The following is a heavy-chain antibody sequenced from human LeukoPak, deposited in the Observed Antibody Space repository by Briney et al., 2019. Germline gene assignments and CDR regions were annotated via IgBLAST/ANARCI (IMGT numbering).Heavy chain of an antibody. CDR2: ISYDGSNK. V-gene: IGHV3-30*18. CDR1: GFTFSSYG. CDR3: AKADILTGSDY. J-gene: IGHJ4*02. Sequence: GGSLRLSCAASGFTFSSYGMHWVRQAPGKGLEWVAVISYDGSNKYYADSVKGRFTISRDNSKNTLYLQMNSLRAEDTAVYYCAKADILTGSDYWGQGTLVTVSS. D-gene: IGHD3-9*01.